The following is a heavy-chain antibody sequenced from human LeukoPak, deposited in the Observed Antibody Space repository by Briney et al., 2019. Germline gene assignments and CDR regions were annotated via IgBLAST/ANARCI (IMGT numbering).Heavy chain of an antibody. V-gene: IGHV1-69*13. Sequence: ASVKVSCKASGYTFTSYGISWVRQAPGQGLEWMGGIIPIFGTANYAQKFQGRVTITADESTSTAYVELSSLRSEDTAVYYCAREKGSYYSAYFDYWGQGTLVTVSS. CDR2: IIPIFGTA. CDR1: GYTFTSYG. D-gene: IGHD1-26*01. J-gene: IGHJ4*02. CDR3: AREKGSYYSAYFDY.